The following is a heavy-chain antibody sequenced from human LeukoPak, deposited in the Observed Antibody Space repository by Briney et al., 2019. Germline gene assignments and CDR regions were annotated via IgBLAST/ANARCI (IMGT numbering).Heavy chain of an antibody. CDR1: GYTFTSYA. CDR2: INTNTGNP. Sequence: ASVKVSCKASGYTFTSYAMNWVRRAPGQGLEWMGWINTNTGNPTYAQGFTGRFVFSLDASVSTAYLQISSLKAEDTAVYYCAREGYRRGAKCPVAYWGQGTLVTVSS. V-gene: IGHV7-4-1*02. J-gene: IGHJ4*02. D-gene: IGHD4/OR15-4a*01. CDR3: AREGYRRGAKCPVAY.